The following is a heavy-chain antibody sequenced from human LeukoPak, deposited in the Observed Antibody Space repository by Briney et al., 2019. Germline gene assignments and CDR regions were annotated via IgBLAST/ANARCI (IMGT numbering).Heavy chain of an antibody. Sequence: GGSLRLSCAASGFTFNSYSMNWVRQAPGKGLEWVSSISSSSSYIYYADSVKGRFTISRNNAKNSLYLQMNSLRAEDTAVYYCARDLGYSSGPNYWGQGTRVTVSS. V-gene: IGHV3-21*01. D-gene: IGHD6-19*01. J-gene: IGHJ4*02. CDR1: GFTFNSYS. CDR2: ISSSSSYI. CDR3: ARDLGYSSGPNY.